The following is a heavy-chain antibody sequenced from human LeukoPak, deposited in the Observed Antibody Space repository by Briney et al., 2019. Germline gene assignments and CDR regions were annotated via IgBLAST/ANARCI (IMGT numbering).Heavy chain of an antibody. Sequence: GGSLRLSCAASGFTFNTYAMYWVRQAPGKGLEWVAGVSYDGSNKYYADSVKGRFTISRDNYKNTLFLQMNSLRPEDTAVYYCARDEQLAFQDWGQGTLVTVSS. CDR2: VSYDGSNK. D-gene: IGHD6-13*01. J-gene: IGHJ4*02. CDR3: ARDEQLAFQD. CDR1: GFTFNTYA. V-gene: IGHV3-30-3*01.